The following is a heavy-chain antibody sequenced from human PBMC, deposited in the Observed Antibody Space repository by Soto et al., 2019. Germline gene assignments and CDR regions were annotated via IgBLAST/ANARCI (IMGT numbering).Heavy chain of an antibody. D-gene: IGHD2-21*01. V-gene: IGHV4-31*03. CDR1: GDSIISGGYY. Sequence: QVQLQESGPGLVKPSQTLSLTCTVSGDSIISGGYYWSWIRQHPGKGLEWIGYIHSSGITYYNPSLMSRHTLSVDSSKRQFSLNPSSMTAADAAVYYCARSLRWKFDLWGRGTLVTVPS. CDR2: IHSSGIT. J-gene: IGHJ2*01. CDR3: ARSLRWKFDL.